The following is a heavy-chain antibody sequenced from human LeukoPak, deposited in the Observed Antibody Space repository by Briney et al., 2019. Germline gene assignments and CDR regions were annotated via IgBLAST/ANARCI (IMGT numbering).Heavy chain of an antibody. V-gene: IGHV3-30*18. CDR2: MSDDGSKK. Sequence: GRSLRLSCAASGFTLSSFFMHWVRLAPGKGLEWVAVMSDDGSKKYYANSVKGRFTISRDNSKNTLYLQMNSLGAEDAAVYYCAKDDDDYGFDYWGQGTLVTVSS. J-gene: IGHJ4*02. CDR3: AKDDDDYGFDY. CDR1: GFTLSSFF. D-gene: IGHD4-17*01.